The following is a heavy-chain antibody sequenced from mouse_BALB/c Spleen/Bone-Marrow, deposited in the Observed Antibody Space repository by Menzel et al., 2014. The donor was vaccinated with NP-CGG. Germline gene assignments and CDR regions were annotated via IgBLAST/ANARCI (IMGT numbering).Heavy chain of an antibody. Sequence: QVQLQQSGPELVKPGASVKMPCKASGYTFTSCYIHWVKQSPGQGLEWIGWIYPGDGSTEYNEKFKGKTTLTADKSSSTAYMLLSSLTSEDSAIYFCARPDGNYESYFDYWGQGTTLTVSS. CDR2: IYPGDGST. CDR3: ARPDGNYESYFDY. J-gene: IGHJ2*01. D-gene: IGHD2-1*01. V-gene: IGHV1S56*01. CDR1: GYTFTSCY.